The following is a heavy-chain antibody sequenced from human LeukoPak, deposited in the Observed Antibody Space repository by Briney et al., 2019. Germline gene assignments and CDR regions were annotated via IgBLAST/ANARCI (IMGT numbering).Heavy chain of an antibody. Sequence: PGGSLSLSCAASGFTFSTYTMNWVRQAPGRGLEWVSYISSSSGTIYYADSVKGQFTISRDNAKNSLYLQMDSLRAEDTAVYYCARARWCGSTSCSFYMDVWGKGTTVTVSS. CDR2: ISSSSGTI. CDR3: ARARWCGSTSCSFYMDV. D-gene: IGHD2-2*01. CDR1: GFTFSTYT. J-gene: IGHJ6*03. V-gene: IGHV3-48*04.